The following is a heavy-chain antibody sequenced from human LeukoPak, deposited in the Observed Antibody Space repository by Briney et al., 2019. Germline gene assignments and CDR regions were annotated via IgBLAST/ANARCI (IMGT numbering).Heavy chain of an antibody. V-gene: IGHV1-8*01. CDR1: GYTFTSYD. D-gene: IGHD6-13*01. Sequence: WASVKVSCKASGYTFTSYDINWVRQATGQGLEWMGWMNPNSGNTGYSQKFQGRVTMTRNTSISTAYMELSSLRSEDTAVYYCAVSTEEGRQQLAHRNDAFDIWGQGTMVTVSS. CDR3: AVSTEEGRQQLAHRNDAFDI. J-gene: IGHJ3*02. CDR2: MNPNSGNT.